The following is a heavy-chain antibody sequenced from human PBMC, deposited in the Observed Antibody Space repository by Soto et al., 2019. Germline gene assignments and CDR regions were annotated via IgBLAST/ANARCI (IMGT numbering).Heavy chain of an antibody. D-gene: IGHD2-2*01. CDR1: GDTFNNSG. V-gene: IGHV1-69*04. CDR3: ARDGTSTRTGMDY. Sequence: QVPLVQSGAEVRKPGSSVTVSCETSGDTFNNSGINWVRQAPGQGPGWMGRIIPIVGKTIYAQWVQGRVTIPADKATTTVYMDLSSLRMDSTAVYFCARDGTSTRTGMDYWGQGSLVTVSS. J-gene: IGHJ4*02. CDR2: IIPIVGKT.